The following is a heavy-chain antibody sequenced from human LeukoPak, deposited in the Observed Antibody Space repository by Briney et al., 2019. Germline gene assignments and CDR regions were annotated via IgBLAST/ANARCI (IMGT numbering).Heavy chain of an antibody. J-gene: IGHJ4*02. D-gene: IGHD2-2*01. Sequence: SETLSLTCTVSGGSISSYYWSWIRRPPGKGLEWIGYIYYSGSTNYNPSLKSRVTISVDTSKNQFSLKLSSVTAADTAVYYCARLDCSSTSCYYPDYWGQGTLVTVSS. CDR3: ARLDCSSTSCYYPDY. CDR1: GGSISSYY. CDR2: IYYSGST. V-gene: IGHV4-59*01.